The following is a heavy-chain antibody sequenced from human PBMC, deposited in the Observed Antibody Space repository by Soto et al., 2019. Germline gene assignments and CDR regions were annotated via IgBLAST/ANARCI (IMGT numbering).Heavy chain of an antibody. CDR1: GFTVSSDY. CDR2: IYSGGST. V-gene: IGHV3-53*04. J-gene: IGHJ5*02. Sequence: GGSLRLSCPASGFTVSSDYMSWVRQAPGKGLEWVSVIYSGGSTYYAESVKGRFTISINNFRKTLCRQMNSLRAEDKAVYYCARDDWFVPGSQGSRVPVSS. CDR3: ARDDWFVP.